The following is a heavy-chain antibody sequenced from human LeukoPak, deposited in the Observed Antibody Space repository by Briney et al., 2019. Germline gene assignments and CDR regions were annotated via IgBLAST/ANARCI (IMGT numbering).Heavy chain of an antibody. CDR2: ISSDGRDK. D-gene: IGHD5/OR15-5a*01. CDR3: ARDLRRFAAYYFDY. J-gene: IGHJ4*02. V-gene: IGHV3-30*03. Sequence: GRSLRLSCAASGFTFSGYAIHCVRQAPGKGLEWVAVISSDGRDKHHADSVKGRFTISRDNSKNTLYLQTNSLRAEDTAVYYCARDLRRFAAYYFDYWGQGTLVTVSS. CDR1: GFTFSGYA.